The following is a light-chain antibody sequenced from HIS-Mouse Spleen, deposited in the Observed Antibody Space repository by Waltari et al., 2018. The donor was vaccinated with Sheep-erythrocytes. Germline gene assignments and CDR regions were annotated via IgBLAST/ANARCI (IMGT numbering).Light chain of an antibody. J-gene: IGLJ3*02. V-gene: IGLV2-14*01. Sequence: QSALTQPASVSGSPGQSITISCTGTSRDVGGYNYVPWYHQHPGKAPKLMIYEVSNRPSGVSNRFSGSKSGNTASLTISGLQAEDEADYYCSSYTSSSTWVFGGGTKLTVL. CDR1: SRDVGGYNY. CDR2: EVS. CDR3: SSYTSSSTWV.